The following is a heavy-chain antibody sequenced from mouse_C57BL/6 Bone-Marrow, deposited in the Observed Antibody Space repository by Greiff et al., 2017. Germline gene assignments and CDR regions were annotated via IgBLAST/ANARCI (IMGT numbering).Heavy chain of an antibody. V-gene: IGHV1-55*01. Sequence: QVQLQQPGAELVKPGASVKMSCKASGYTFTSYWLTWVKQRPGQGLEWIGDIYPGSGSTNSNEKFQSKATLPVDTSSSTAYMQLSRLTSADSAVYYCAKREGFAYWGQGTLVTVSA. CDR1: GYTFTSYW. J-gene: IGHJ3*01. CDR3: AKREGFAY. CDR2: IYPGSGST.